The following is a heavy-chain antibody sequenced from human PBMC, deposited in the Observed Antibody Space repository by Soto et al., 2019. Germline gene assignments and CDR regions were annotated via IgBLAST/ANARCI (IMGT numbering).Heavy chain of an antibody. V-gene: IGHV3-30*04. Sequence: GGSLRLSCAASGLTFSNYAMHWVRQAPGKGLEWVAIISYDGNNKYNADSVKGRFTISRDNSKNTLYLQMNSLRAEDTAVYYCARDRVCTSATCGEIDYYYYYGMDVWGQGTTVTVSS. CDR2: ISYDGNNK. CDR1: GLTFSNYA. CDR3: ARDRVCTSATCGEIDYYYYYGMDV. D-gene: IGHD2-2*01. J-gene: IGHJ6*02.